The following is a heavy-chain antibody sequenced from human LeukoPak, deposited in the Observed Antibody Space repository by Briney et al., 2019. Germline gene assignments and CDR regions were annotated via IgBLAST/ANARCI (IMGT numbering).Heavy chain of an antibody. CDR1: GGSFSGYY. CDR3: ARGQTVVVVAATLSYYYYYGMDV. V-gene: IGHV4-34*01. J-gene: IGHJ6*02. Sequence: SETLSLTCAVYGGSFSGYYWSWIRQPPGKGLESIGEINHSGSTNYNPSLKSRVTISVDTSKNQFSLKLSSVTAADTAVYYCARGQTVVVVAATLSYYYYYGMDVWGQGTTVTVSS. CDR2: INHSGST. D-gene: IGHD2-15*01.